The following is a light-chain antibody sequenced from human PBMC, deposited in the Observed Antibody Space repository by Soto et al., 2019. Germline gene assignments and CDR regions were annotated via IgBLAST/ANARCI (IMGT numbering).Light chain of an antibody. CDR1: QDISNY. V-gene: IGKV1-33*01. CDR3: HPYDNLPFP. Sequence: DIQMTQSPSSLSASVGDRVTITCQASQDISNYLNWYQQKPGKAPKLLIYDASNLETGVPSRFSGSGSGTDFTFSISSLQPEDIATYYCHPYDNLPFPFGPGTKVDIK. J-gene: IGKJ3*01. CDR2: DAS.